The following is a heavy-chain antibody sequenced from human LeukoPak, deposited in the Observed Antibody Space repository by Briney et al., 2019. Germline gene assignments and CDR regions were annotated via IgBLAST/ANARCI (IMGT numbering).Heavy chain of an antibody. CDR1: GGTFSSYA. J-gene: IGHJ5*02. CDR2: IIPIFGTA. CDR3: ASWANFWSGKGWFDP. V-gene: IGHV1-69*13. D-gene: IGHD3-3*01. Sequence: ASVKVSCKASGGTFSSYAISWVRQAPGQGLEWMGGIIPIFGTANYAQKFQGRVTITADESTSTAYMELNSLRSEDTAVYYCASWANFWSGKGWFDPWGQGTLVTVSS.